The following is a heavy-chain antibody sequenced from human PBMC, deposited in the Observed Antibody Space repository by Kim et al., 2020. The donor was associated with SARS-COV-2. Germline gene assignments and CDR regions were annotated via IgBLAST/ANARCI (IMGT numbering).Heavy chain of an antibody. V-gene: IGHV4-31*03. CDR3: ARDKTYYASGSSYKAEFDP. CDR1: GGSVSVGGYY. J-gene: IGHJ5*02. CDR2: IYYTEYT. D-gene: IGHD3-10*01. Sequence: SETLSLTCTVSGGSVSVGGYYWTWIRQHPGKGMEWIGNIYYTEYTYYNPSLKSRLIISLDKSKNLFSLKLSSVTAADTAVYYCARDKTYYASGSSYKAEFDPWGQGTLVTVSS.